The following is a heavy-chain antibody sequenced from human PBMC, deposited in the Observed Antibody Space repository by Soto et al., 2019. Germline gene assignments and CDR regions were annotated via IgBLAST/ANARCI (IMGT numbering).Heavy chain of an antibody. J-gene: IGHJ4*02. CDR2: INPSSGST. Sequence: ASVKVSCKASGYTFTTYYMHWVRQAPGQGLEWMGIINPSSGSTTYAEKFQGRVTMTRDTSTSTVYMELNSLISEDTAVYYCARDELTASSHVYDYWGQGTPVTASS. D-gene: IGHD2-21*02. CDR1: GYTFTTYY. CDR3: ARDELTASSHVYDY. V-gene: IGHV1-46*01.